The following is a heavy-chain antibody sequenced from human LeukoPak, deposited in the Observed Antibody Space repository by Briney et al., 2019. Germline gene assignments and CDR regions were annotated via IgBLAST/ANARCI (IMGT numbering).Heavy chain of an antibody. D-gene: IGHD5-12*01. J-gene: IGHJ4*02. Sequence: GGSLRLSCAASGFTFSSYSMNWVRQAPGKGLEWVSSISSSSSYIYYADSVKGRFTISRDNAKNSLYLQMNSLRAEDTAVYYCARVRYSGYDHFDYWGQGTLVTVSS. CDR3: ARVRYSGYDHFDY. CDR1: GFTFSSYS. CDR2: ISSSSSYI. V-gene: IGHV3-21*01.